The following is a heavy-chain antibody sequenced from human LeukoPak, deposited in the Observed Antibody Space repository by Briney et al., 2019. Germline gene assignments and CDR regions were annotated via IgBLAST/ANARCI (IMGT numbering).Heavy chain of an antibody. D-gene: IGHD3-22*01. V-gene: IGHV4-59*01. J-gene: IGHJ4*02. CDR2: IYYSGST. CDR1: GGSISSYY. Sequence: SETLSLTCTVSGGSISSYYWSWIRQPPGKGLEWIGYIYYSGSTNYNPSLKSRVTISVDTSKNQFSLKLSSVTAADTAVYYCASSQVRDYYDSSGYDDNFDYWGQGTLVTVSS. CDR3: ASSQVRDYYDSSGYDDNFDY.